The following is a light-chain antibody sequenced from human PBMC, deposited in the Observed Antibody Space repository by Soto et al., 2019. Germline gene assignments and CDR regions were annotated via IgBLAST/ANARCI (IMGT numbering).Light chain of an antibody. CDR3: QQYGSSPIT. Sequence: ENVLTQSPATLSLSPGERATLSCRASQSVISTYLAWYQQKPGQAPRLLIYGASSRATGIPDRFSGSGSGTDFTLTISRLEPEDFAVYYCQQYGSSPITFGQGTRLEIK. V-gene: IGKV3-20*01. CDR1: QSVISTY. CDR2: GAS. J-gene: IGKJ5*01.